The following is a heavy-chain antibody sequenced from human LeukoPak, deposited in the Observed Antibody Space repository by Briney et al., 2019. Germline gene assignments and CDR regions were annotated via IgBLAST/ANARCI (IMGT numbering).Heavy chain of an antibody. D-gene: IGHD2-2*01. CDR1: GFTFDDYA. Sequence: PGGSLRLSCAASGFTFDDYAMHWVRQAPGKGLEWVSGISWNSGSIGHADSVKGRFTISRDNAKNSLYLQMNSLRAEDTALYYCAKARYCSSTSCHNGAFDYWGQGTLVTVSS. J-gene: IGHJ4*02. CDR2: ISWNSGSI. CDR3: AKARYCSSTSCHNGAFDY. V-gene: IGHV3-9*01.